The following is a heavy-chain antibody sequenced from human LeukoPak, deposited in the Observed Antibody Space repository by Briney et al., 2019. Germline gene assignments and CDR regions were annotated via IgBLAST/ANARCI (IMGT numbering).Heavy chain of an antibody. V-gene: IGHV3-15*01. Sequence: TGGSLRLSCAASGFTFSIAWMSWVRQAPGKGLEWIGRIKSKTDGGTADYIAPVKGGFTILRDDSKNTLYLQMNSLNTEDTAMYYCAFYYDSGGYYFFDYWGQGTLVTVSS. CDR2: IKSKTDGGTA. D-gene: IGHD3-22*01. CDR1: GFTFSIAW. J-gene: IGHJ4*02. CDR3: AFYYDSGGYYFFDY.